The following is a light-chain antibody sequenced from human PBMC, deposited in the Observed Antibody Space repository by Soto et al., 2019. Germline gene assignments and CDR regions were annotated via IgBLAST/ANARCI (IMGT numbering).Light chain of an antibody. J-gene: IGKJ5*01. CDR3: QQYNNWPFS. V-gene: IGKV3-15*01. Sequence: EIVLTQSPATLSVSLGDSATLSCRASQSFSLSLACYQMRPGQPPRLLIYDVSTRATGVPARFSGTGSETDFTLTISGLQSEDSAVYFCQQYNNWPFSFGQGTRLEI. CDR1: QSFSLS. CDR2: DVS.